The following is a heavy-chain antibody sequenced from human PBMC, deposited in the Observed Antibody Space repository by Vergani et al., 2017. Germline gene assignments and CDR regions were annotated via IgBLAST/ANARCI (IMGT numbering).Heavy chain of an antibody. CDR2: INHSGST. CDR1: GGSFSGYY. D-gene: IGHD5-12*01. V-gene: IGHV4-34*01. CDR3: ARRPGWLRPGASYYFDY. J-gene: IGHJ4*02. Sequence: QVQLQQWGAGLLKPSETLSLTCAVYGGSFSGYYWSWIRQPPGKGLEWIREINHSGSTNYNPSLKSRVTISVDTSKNQFSLKLSSVTAADTAVYYCARRPGWLRPGASYYFDYWGQGTLVTVSS.